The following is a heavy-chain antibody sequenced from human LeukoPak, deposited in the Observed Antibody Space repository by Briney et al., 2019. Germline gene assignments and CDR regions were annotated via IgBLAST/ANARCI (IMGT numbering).Heavy chain of an antibody. CDR1: GGSISSGSYY. CDR2: IYTSGST. J-gene: IGHJ5*02. Sequence: PSETLSLTCTVSGGSISSGSYYWSWIRQPAGKGLEWIGRIYTSGSTNYNPSFKSRVTISVDTSKNQFSLKLSSVTAADTAVYYCARDSVGLDPWGQGTLVTVSS. D-gene: IGHD4-23*01. CDR3: ARDSVGLDP. V-gene: IGHV4-61*02.